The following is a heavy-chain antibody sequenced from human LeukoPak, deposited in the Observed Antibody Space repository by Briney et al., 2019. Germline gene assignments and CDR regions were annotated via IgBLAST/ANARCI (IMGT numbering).Heavy chain of an antibody. CDR1: GFTFDDHG. D-gene: IGHD3-22*01. J-gene: IGHJ4*02. CDR3: AKERPAYYYDSSGYLAGYYFDY. Sequence: GGSLRLSCAASGFTFDDHGMSWVRQAPGKGLEWVSGINWNGGSTGYADSVKGRFTISRDNSRNTLYLQMNSLRAEDTAVYYCAKERPAYYYDSSGYLAGYYFDYWGQGTLVTVSS. V-gene: IGHV3-20*04. CDR2: INWNGGST.